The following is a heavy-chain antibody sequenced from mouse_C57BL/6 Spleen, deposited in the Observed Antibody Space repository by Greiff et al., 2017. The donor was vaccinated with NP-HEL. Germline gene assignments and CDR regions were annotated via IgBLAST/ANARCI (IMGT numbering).Heavy chain of an antibody. Sequence: EVKLQESGGGLVKPGGSLKLSCAASGFTFSDYGMHWVRQAPEKGLEWVAYISSGSSTIYYADTVKGRFTISRDNAKNTLFLQMTSLRSEDTAMYYCAGDRCFAYWGQGTLVTVSA. J-gene: IGHJ3*01. CDR1: GFTFSDYG. V-gene: IGHV5-17*01. CDR2: ISSGSSTI. CDR3: AGDRCFAY.